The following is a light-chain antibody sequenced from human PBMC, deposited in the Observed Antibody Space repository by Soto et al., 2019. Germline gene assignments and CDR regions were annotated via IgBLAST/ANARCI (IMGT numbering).Light chain of an antibody. CDR3: QQTYSFPRT. CDR2: AVS. V-gene: IGKV1-39*01. J-gene: IGKJ4*02. Sequence: DIQMSQYPSSLSASVGDRVIITCRASRPINKDLNWYQQTPGKAPKVLIYAVSSLESGVPSRFSGSGSGTDFTLTISSLQPEDFATYYCQQTYSFPRTFGRGTRLEVK. CDR1: RPINKD.